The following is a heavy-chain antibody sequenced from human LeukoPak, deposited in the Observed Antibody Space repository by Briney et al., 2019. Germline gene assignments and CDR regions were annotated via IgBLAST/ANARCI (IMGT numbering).Heavy chain of an antibody. CDR3: AQAVVAATRYYYYYYMDV. CDR1: GGSFSGYY. CDR2: INHSGST. D-gene: IGHD2-15*01. V-gene: IGHV4-34*01. Sequence: SETLSLTCAVYGGSFSGYYWSWIRQPPGKGLEWIGEINHSGSTNYNPSLKSRVTISVDTSKNQFSLKLSSVTAADTAVYYSAQAVVAATRYYYYYYMDVWGKGTTVTVSS. J-gene: IGHJ6*03.